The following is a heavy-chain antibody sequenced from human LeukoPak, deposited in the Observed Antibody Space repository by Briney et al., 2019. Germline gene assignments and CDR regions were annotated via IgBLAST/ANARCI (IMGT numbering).Heavy chain of an antibody. CDR1: GFTFSDSY. Sequence: PGGSLRLSCAASGFTFSDSYMSWIRQTPGQGLEWISYIGNDGRPIYYADSVKGRFTISRDNSKNTLYLQMNSLRAEDTAVYYCAKEFGFLEWLTPYYMDVWGKGTTVTVSS. CDR2: IGNDGRPI. J-gene: IGHJ6*03. CDR3: AKEFGFLEWLTPYYMDV. D-gene: IGHD3-3*01. V-gene: IGHV3-11*01.